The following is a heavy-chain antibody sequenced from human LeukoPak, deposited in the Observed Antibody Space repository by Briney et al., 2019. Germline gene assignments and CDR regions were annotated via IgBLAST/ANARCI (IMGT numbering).Heavy chain of an antibody. Sequence: ASVKVSCKASGYTFTNYAIGWVRQALGQGLEWMGWISAYNGNTNYAQKLQGRVTLATDASSSTAYMELRSLRSDDTAVYYCARGGSGWSRDYWGQGTLVTVSS. CDR3: ARGGSGWSRDY. V-gene: IGHV1-18*01. D-gene: IGHD6-19*01. CDR1: GYTFTNYA. CDR2: ISAYNGNT. J-gene: IGHJ4*02.